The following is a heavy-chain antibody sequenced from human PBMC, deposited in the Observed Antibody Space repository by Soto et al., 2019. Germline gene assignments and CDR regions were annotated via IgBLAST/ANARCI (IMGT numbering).Heavy chain of an antibody. D-gene: IGHD1-1*01. CDR2: ISSLGSTI. CDR1: GFSFSSFP. V-gene: IGHV3-48*02. Sequence: EVQLVESGGGLLRPGESLRLSCAASGFSFSSFPMNWVRQAPGRGLEWVSYISSLGSTINYADSVRGRFSISGDNGKKTLYLQMNSRRDEDTAVYFCARDGSFGHDGATSTYYLDYWGQGTLVTVSS. CDR3: ARDGSFGHDGATSTYYLDY. J-gene: IGHJ4*02.